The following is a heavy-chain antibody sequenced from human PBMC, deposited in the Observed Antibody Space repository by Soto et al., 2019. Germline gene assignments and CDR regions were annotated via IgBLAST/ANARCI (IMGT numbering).Heavy chain of an antibody. D-gene: IGHD5-18*01. CDR3: AKSNTAMVFDAFDI. CDR2: ISYDGSNK. Sequence: GKGLEWVAIISYDGSNKYYVNSVKGRFTISRDNSNNTLYLQMNSLRAEDTAVYYCAKSNTAMVFDAFDIWGQGTMVT. J-gene: IGHJ3*02. V-gene: IGHV3-30*18.